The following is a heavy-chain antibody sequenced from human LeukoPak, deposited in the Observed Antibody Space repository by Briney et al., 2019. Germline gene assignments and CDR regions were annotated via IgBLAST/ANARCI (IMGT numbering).Heavy chain of an antibody. V-gene: IGHV1-18*01. D-gene: IGHD3-16*01. CDR2: ISAYNGNT. J-gene: IGHJ5*02. Sequence: ASVKVSCKASGYTFTSYGISWVRQAPGQGLEWMGWISAYNGNTNYAQKLQGRVTMTTDTSTSTAYMELRSLRSDDTAVYYCAGELYDYVWGSYLSNNWFDPWGQGTLVTVSS. CDR1: GYTFTSYG. CDR3: AGELYDYVWGSYLSNNWFDP.